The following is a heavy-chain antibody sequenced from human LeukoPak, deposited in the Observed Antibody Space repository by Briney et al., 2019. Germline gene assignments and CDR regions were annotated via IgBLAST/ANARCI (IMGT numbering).Heavy chain of an antibody. CDR2: IYPGDSDT. CDR3: ARRHCSSTSCQFDY. CDR1: GYSFTSYW. Sequence: GESLKISXKGSGYSFTSYWIGWVRQMPGKGQEWMGIIYPGDSDTRYSPSFQGQVTISADKSISTAYLQWSSLKASDTAMYYCARRHCSSTSCQFDYWGQGTLVTVSS. V-gene: IGHV5-51*01. D-gene: IGHD2-2*01. J-gene: IGHJ4*02.